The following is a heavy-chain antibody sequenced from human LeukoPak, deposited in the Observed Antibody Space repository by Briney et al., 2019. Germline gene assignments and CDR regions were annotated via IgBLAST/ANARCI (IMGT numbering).Heavy chain of an antibody. CDR3: AGVVVPAAKVADP. CDR2: IYYSGST. V-gene: IGHV4-31*03. Sequence: SETLSLTCTVSGGSISSGGYYWSWIRQHPGKGLEWIGYIYYSGSTYYNPSLKSRVTISVDTSKNQFSLKLSSVTAADTAVYYCAGVVVPAAKVADPWGQGTLVTVSS. CDR1: GGSISSGGYY. J-gene: IGHJ5*02. D-gene: IGHD2-2*01.